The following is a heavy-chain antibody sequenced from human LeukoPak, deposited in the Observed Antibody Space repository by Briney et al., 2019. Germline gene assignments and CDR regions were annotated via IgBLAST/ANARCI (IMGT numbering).Heavy chain of an antibody. J-gene: IGHJ4*02. V-gene: IGHV3-11*01. D-gene: IGHD1-14*01. Sequence: GGXLXLSXXVSGLTFSDYYMSWTRQAPGKGPELVSYISPSGSSIFYVDSVKGRFTISRDNAKNSLYLQMNSLRAEDTAVYYCTRGHHGLEYWGQGTQVTVSS. CDR2: ISPSGSSI. CDR1: GLTFSDYY. CDR3: TRGHHGLEY.